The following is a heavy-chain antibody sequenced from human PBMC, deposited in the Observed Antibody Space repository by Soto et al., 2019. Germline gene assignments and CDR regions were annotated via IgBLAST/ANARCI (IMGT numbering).Heavy chain of an antibody. CDR3: ASARGYSTFKYGFHFDY. V-gene: IGHV3-30-3*01. CDR2: ISYDVNNK. J-gene: IGHJ4*02. D-gene: IGHD5-18*01. Sequence: ESGGGVVQPGRSLRLSCAASGFTFSSYAMHWVRQAPGKGLEWVAVISYDVNNKYYADSVKGRFTISRDNSKSTLYLQMNSLRPEDTALYFCASARGYSTFKYGFHFDYWGQGSLVTVSS. CDR1: GFTFSSYA.